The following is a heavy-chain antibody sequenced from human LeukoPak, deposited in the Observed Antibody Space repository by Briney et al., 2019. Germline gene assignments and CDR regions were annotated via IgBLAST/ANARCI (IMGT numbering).Heavy chain of an antibody. V-gene: IGHV4-4*07. CDR3: ARDRDFWSGRRYYFDY. CDR2: IYTSGST. CDR1: GGSLSSYY. Sequence: PSETLSLTCTVSGGSLSSYYWSWIRQPAGKGLEWIGRIYTSGSTNYNPSLKSRVTMSVDTSKNQFSLKLSSVTAADTAVYYCARDRDFWSGRRYYFDYWGQGTLVTVSS. J-gene: IGHJ4*02. D-gene: IGHD3-3*01.